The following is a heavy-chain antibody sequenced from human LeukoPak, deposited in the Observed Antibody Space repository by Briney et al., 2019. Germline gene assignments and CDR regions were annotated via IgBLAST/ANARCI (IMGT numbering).Heavy chain of an antibody. CDR1: GFTFSSYG. J-gene: IGHJ3*02. V-gene: IGHV3-23*01. CDR2: ISGSAGST. D-gene: IGHD1-1*01. Sequence: GGSLILSCAASGFTFSSYGMSWVRQAPGKGLEWVSAISGSAGSTYYADSVKGRFTISRDNSKNTLYLQMNSLRGEDTALYYCARGGLIQRHAFDIWGQGTMVTVSS. CDR3: ARGGLIQRHAFDI.